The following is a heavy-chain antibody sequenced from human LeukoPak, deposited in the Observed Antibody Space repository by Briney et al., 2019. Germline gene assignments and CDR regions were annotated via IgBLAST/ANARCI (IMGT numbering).Heavy chain of an antibody. CDR1: GFTFSSYS. CDR3: ARDTKSYSYSSGWFDY. D-gene: IGHD6-19*01. V-gene: IGHV3-21*01. Sequence: GGSLRLSCAASGFTFSSYSMNWVRQAPGKGLEWVSSISSSSSYIYYADSVKGRFTISRDNAKNSLYLQMNSLRAEDTAVYYCARDTKSYSYSSGWFDYWGQGTLVTVSS. CDR2: ISSSSSYI. J-gene: IGHJ4*02.